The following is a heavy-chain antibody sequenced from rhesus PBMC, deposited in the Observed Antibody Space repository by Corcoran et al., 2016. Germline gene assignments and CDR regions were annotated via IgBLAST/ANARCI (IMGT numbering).Heavy chain of an antibody. D-gene: IGHD3-28*01. CDR1: GGSISSNY. CDR2: IYGSSGST. J-gene: IGHJ6*01. CDR3: ARDRPYYYDSGYYGRHYGLDS. V-gene: IGHV4-147*01. Sequence: QVQLQESGPGLVKPSETLSLPCAVSGGSISSNYWSCIRPPPGTGLAWIGRIYGSSGSTSYNPSLTSRVTLSTDTSKNQFSLKLSSVTAADTAVYYCARDRPYYYDSGYYGRHYGLDSWGQGVVVTVSS.